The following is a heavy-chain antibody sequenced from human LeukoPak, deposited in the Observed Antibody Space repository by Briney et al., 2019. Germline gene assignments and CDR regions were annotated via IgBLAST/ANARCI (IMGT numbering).Heavy chain of an antibody. CDR1: GGSIRSSYYY. CDR2: INYSGSS. D-gene: IGHD6-19*01. Sequence: PSETLSLTCTVSGGSIRSSYYYWGWIRQPPGKGLEWIGYINYSGSSNHNPSLKSRVTISVDTSKNQFSLKLSSVTAADTAVYYCARGTIAMAGILDCWGQGTLVTVSS. J-gene: IGHJ4*02. V-gene: IGHV4-61*05. CDR3: ARGTIAMAGILDC.